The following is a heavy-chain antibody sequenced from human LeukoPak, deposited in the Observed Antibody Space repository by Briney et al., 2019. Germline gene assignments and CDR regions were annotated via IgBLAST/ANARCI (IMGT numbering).Heavy chain of an antibody. CDR1: GFTFSNYA. Sequence: PGGSLRLSCAASGFTFSNYAMSWVRQAPGKGLEWVSTISGSASKTYYADSVKGRFTISRDNSKNTLCLQMNSLRAEDTAVYYCARELPSGGSLWGQGTLVTVSS. D-gene: IGHD1-26*01. V-gene: IGHV3-23*01. CDR3: ARELPSGGSL. J-gene: IGHJ4*02. CDR2: ISGSASKT.